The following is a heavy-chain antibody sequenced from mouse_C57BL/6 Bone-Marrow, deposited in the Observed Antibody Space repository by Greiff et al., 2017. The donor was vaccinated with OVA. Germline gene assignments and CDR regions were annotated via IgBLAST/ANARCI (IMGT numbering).Heavy chain of an antibody. V-gene: IGHV5-6*02. CDR2: ISSGGSYT. CDR3: ARRGDYGKRGYAMDY. D-gene: IGHD2-1*01. Sequence: EVKLMESGGDLVKPGGSLKLSCAASGFTFSSYGMSWVRQTPDKRLEWVATISSGGSYTYYPDSVTGRFTISRDNAKNTLYLQMSSLKSEDTAMYYCARRGDYGKRGYAMDYWGQGTSVTVSS. CDR1: GFTFSSYG. J-gene: IGHJ4*01.